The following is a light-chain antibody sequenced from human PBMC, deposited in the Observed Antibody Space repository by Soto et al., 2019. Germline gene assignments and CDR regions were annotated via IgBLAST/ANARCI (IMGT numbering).Light chain of an antibody. V-gene: IGLV2-14*01. CDR1: SSDVGGYNY. J-gene: IGLJ2*01. Sequence: QSALTQPASVSGSPGQSITISCTGTSSDVGGYNYVSWYQQHPGKAPKLMIYEVNNRPSGVSNRFSGSKSGNTASLTISGLQAEDEADYYCSSYTSSSTLGVFGGGTKLTVL. CDR3: SSYTSSSTLGV. CDR2: EVN.